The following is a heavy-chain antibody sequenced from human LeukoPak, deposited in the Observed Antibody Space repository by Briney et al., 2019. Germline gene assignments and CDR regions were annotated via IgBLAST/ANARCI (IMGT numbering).Heavy chain of an antibody. CDR3: ARGDCSSTSCYWVGYYYYYGMDV. CDR1: GFTFTNHP. V-gene: IGHV3-66*02. J-gene: IGHJ6*02. D-gene: IGHD2-2*01. Sequence: GGSLRLSCAASGFTFTNHPMNWVRQAPGKGLEWVSYIGGDGVAFYADSVKGRFTISRDNSKSTLYLQMNSLRAEDTAVYYCARGDCSSTSCYWVGYYYYYGMDVWGQGTTVTVSS. CDR2: IGGDGVA.